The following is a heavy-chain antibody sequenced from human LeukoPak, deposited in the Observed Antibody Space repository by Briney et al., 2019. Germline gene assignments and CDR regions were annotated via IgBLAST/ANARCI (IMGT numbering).Heavy chain of an antibody. D-gene: IGHD2-2*01. CDR3: ARGPSIVVVPAALEPNWFDP. CDR2: INPNSGGT. V-gene: IGHV1-2*02. J-gene: IGHJ5*02. CDR1: GYTFTGYY. Sequence: EASVKVSCKASGYTFTGYYMHWVRQAPGQGLEWMGWINPNSGGTNYGQKFQGRVTMTRDTSISTAYMELSRLRSDDTAVYYCARGPSIVVVPAALEPNWFDPWGQGTLVTVSS.